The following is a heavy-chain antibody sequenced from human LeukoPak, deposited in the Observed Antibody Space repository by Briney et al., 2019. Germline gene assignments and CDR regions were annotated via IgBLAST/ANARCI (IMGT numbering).Heavy chain of an antibody. CDR2: IYYSGST. CDR1: GGSISSGDYY. Sequence: PSQTLSLTCTVSGGSISSGDYYWSWIRQPPGKGLEWIGYIYYSGSTYYNPSLKSRVTISVDTSKNQFSLKLSSVTAADTAVYYCARDRGRSHYMDVWGKGTTVTVSS. J-gene: IGHJ6*03. CDR3: ARDRGRSHYMDV. D-gene: IGHD3-10*01. V-gene: IGHV4-30-4*01.